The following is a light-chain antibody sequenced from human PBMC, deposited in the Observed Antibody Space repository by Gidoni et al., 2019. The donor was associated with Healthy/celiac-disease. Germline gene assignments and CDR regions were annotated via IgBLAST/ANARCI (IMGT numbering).Light chain of an antibody. CDR1: SSDVGSYNH. CDR2: EVS. V-gene: IGLV2-23*02. J-gene: IGLJ1*01. Sequence: QSALTQPASVSGSPGQSITISCTGTSSDVGSYNHVSWYQQHPGKAPKLMIYEVSKRPSGVSNRFSGSKSGNTASLTISGLQAEDEADYYCSSYAGSSTYVFGTGTKVTVL. CDR3: SSYAGSSTYV.